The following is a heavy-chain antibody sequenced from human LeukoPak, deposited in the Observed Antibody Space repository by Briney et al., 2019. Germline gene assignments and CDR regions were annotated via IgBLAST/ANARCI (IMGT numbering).Heavy chain of an antibody. V-gene: IGHV1-2*02. Sequence: ASVKVSCKTSGYTFTGQYLHWVRQAPGQGLEWRGWINPNSGGTKSAQKFQGRVIMTRDTPISTAYMELRSLSSDDTAVYYCARGRQLHLGELFPFAEFFQPWGQGTLVTVFS. CDR1: GYTFTGQY. J-gene: IGHJ1*01. CDR3: ARGRQLHLGELFPFAEFFQP. CDR2: INPNSGGT. D-gene: IGHD3-16*01.